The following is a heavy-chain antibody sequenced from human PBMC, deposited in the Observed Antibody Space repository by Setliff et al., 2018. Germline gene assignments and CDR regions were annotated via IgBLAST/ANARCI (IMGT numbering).Heavy chain of an antibody. V-gene: IGHV1-18*01. D-gene: IGHD3-22*01. CDR3: ARAPLTYYYDSSGYYFEYFQH. CDR1: GYTFTSYG. J-gene: IGHJ1*01. Sequence: ASVKVSCKASGYTFTSYGISWVRQAPGQGLEWMGWISAYNGNTNYAQKLQGRVTITTDESTSTAYMELSSLRSEDTAVYYCARAPLTYYYDSSGYYFEYFQHWGQGTLVTVSS. CDR2: ISAYNGNT.